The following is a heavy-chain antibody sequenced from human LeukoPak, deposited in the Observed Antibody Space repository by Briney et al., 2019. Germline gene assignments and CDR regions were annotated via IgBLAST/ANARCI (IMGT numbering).Heavy chain of an antibody. Sequence: PSETLSLTCAVYGGSFSGYYWSWTRQPPGKGLEWIGYIYYSGSTNYNPSLKSRVTISVDTSKNQFSLKLSSVTAADTAVYYCARGASSTWYGGFDYWGQGILVTVSS. CDR1: GGSFSGYY. D-gene: IGHD6-13*01. V-gene: IGHV4-59*01. J-gene: IGHJ4*02. CDR2: IYYSGST. CDR3: ARGASSTWYGGFDY.